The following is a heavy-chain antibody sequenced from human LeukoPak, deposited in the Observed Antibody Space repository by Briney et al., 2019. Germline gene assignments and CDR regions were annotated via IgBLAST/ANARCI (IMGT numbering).Heavy chain of an antibody. V-gene: IGHV1-2*02. D-gene: IGHD6-6*01. Sequence: ASVKVSCKASGYTFTGYYMHWVRQAPGQGLEWMGWINPNSGGTNYAQKFQGRVTMTRDTSISTAYMELSRLRSDDTAVYYCARDLGIAAREFDYWGQGTLVTVSS. CDR2: INPNSGGT. CDR1: GYTFTGYY. CDR3: ARDLGIAAREFDY. J-gene: IGHJ4*02.